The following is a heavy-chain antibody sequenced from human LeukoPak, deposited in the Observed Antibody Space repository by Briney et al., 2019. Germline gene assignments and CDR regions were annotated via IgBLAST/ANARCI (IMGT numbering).Heavy chain of an antibody. V-gene: IGHV4-61*02. CDR1: GGSISSGSYY. D-gene: IGHD6-19*01. J-gene: IGHJ4*02. CDR3: ARVSGYSSGATFDY. CDR2: IYTSGST. Sequence: PSETLSLTCTVSGGSISSGSYYWSWIRQPAGRGLEGIGRIYTSGSTNYNPSLKSRVTISVDTSKNQFSLKLSSVTAADTAVYYCARVSGYSSGATFDYWGQGTLVTVSS.